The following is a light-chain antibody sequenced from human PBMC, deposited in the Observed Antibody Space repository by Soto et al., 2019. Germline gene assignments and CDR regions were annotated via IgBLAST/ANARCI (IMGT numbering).Light chain of an antibody. J-gene: IGLJ2*01. Sequence: SYELTQPPSVSVAPGTTATITCGGNAIGSKSVHWYNQKPGQAPVLVIFYDRERPSGIPERFSGSNSGNTATLTISRVEAGDEADYYCQVWDSSSGDVIFGGGTQLTVL. V-gene: IGLV3-21*04. CDR1: AIGSKS. CDR2: YDR. CDR3: QVWDSSSGDVI.